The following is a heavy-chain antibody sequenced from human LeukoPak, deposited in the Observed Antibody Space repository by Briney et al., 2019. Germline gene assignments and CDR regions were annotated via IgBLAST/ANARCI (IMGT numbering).Heavy chain of an antibody. D-gene: IGHD2-2*01. CDR3: ARVGSSQGGYYYYYYMDV. Sequence: SETLSLTCAVYGGSFSGYYWSWIRQPPGKGLEWIGEINHSGSTNYNPSLKSRVTISVDTSKNQFSLKLSSVTAADTAVYYCARVGSSQGGYYYYYYMDVWGKGTTVTVSS. CDR1: GGSFSGYY. V-gene: IGHV4-34*01. CDR2: INHSGST. J-gene: IGHJ6*03.